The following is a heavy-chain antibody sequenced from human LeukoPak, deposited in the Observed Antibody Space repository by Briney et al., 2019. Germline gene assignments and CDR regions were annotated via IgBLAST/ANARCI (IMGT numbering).Heavy chain of an antibody. V-gene: IGHV4-59*01. CDR2: TYYSGNN. CDR3: ARVNTIFGVVLHSFDY. CDR1: DDSISGYY. Sequence: SETLSLTCSVSDDSISGYYWSWIRQSPGKGLEWIGNTYYSGNNNYNPSLKSRVTMSVDTSKNQFSLMLTSLSAADTAVYYCARVNTIFGVVLHSFDYWGQGALVTVSS. D-gene: IGHD3-3*01. J-gene: IGHJ4*02.